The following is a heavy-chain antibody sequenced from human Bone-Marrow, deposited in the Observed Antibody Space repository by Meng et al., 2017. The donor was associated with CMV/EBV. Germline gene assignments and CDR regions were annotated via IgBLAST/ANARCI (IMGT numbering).Heavy chain of an antibody. CDR1: GGSISSYY. CDR2: IYYSGST. CDR3: ARARIVVVPAAISWFDP. J-gene: IGHJ5*02. V-gene: IGHV4-59*12. D-gene: IGHD2-2*02. Sequence: SETLSLTCTVSGGSISSYYWSWIRQPPGKGLEWIGYIYYSGSTNYNPSLKSRVTISVDTSKNQFSLKLSSVTAADTAVYYCARARIVVVPAAISWFDPWGQGTLVTVSS.